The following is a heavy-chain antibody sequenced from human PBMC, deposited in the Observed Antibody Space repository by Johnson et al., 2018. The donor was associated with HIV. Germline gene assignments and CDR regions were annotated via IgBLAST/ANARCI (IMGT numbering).Heavy chain of an antibody. CDR1: GFTFSSYA. V-gene: IGHV3-30*04. D-gene: IGHD1-1*01. J-gene: IGHJ3*02. CDR2: INVDGREK. CDR3: ARDPGNCGRPFDAFDI. Sequence: QLQLVESGGGVVQPGRSLRLSCAASGFTFSSYAMHWVRQAPGRGLEWVANINVDGREKYYADSVKGRFTISRDNSKNTLYLQMDSLRGEDTAVYYCARDPGNCGRPFDAFDIWGQGTMVTVSS.